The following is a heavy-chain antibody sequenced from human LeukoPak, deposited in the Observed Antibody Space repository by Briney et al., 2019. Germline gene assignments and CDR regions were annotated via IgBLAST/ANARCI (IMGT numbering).Heavy chain of an antibody. Sequence: GGSLRLSCAASGFTFSSYSMNWVRQAPGKGLEWVSYISSSSSTIYYADSVKGRFTISRDNAKNSLYLQMNSLRDEDTAVYYCARDAVVVVAAILGDYYYYYGMDVWGQGTTVTVSS. CDR2: ISSSSSTI. J-gene: IGHJ6*02. D-gene: IGHD2-15*01. V-gene: IGHV3-48*02. CDR3: ARDAVVVVAAILGDYYYYYGMDV. CDR1: GFTFSSYS.